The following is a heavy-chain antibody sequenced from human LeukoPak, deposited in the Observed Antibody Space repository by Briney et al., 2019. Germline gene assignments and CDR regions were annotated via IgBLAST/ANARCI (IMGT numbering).Heavy chain of an antibody. J-gene: IGHJ5*02. Sequence: SETLSLTCTVSGGSISSYYWSWIRQPPGKGLEWIGYIYYSGSTYYNPSLKSRVTISVDTSKNQFSLKLSSVTAADTAVYYCARVPMIDNWFDPWGQGTLVTVSS. V-gene: IGHV4-59*12. CDR1: GGSISSYY. D-gene: IGHD3-22*01. CDR3: ARVPMIDNWFDP. CDR2: IYYSGST.